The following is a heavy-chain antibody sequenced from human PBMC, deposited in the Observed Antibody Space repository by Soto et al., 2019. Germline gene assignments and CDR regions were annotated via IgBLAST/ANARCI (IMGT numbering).Heavy chain of an antibody. D-gene: IGHD3-9*01. CDR2: ISYDGSNK. V-gene: IGHV3-30-3*01. Sequence: GGSLRLSCAASGFTFSSYAMHWVRQAPGKGLEWVAVISYDGSNKYYADSVKGRFTISRDNSKNTLYLQMNSLRAEDTAVYYCARSGGNFDWFGTTDYWGQGTLVTVSS. J-gene: IGHJ4*02. CDR3: ARSGGNFDWFGTTDY. CDR1: GFTFSSYA.